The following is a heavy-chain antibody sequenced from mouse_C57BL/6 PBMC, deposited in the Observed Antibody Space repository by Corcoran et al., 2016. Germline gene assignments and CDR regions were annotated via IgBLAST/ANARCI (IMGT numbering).Heavy chain of an antibody. J-gene: IGHJ2*01. Sequence: QIQLVQSGPELKKPGETVKISCKASGYTFTTYGMSWVKQAPGKGLKWMGWINTYSGVPTYADDFKGRFAFSLETSASTTYLQINNLKNEDTATYFCVRSGLSGDFDYWGQGTTLTVSS. V-gene: IGHV9-3*01. D-gene: IGHD1-1*02. CDR3: VRSGLSGDFDY. CDR1: GYTFTTYG. CDR2: INTYSGVP.